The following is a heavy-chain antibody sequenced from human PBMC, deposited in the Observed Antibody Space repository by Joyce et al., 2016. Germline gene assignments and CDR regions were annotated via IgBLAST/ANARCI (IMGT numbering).Heavy chain of an antibody. V-gene: IGHV3-7*01. CDR1: GFTFSKYW. CDR2: IKEDGREK. Sequence: EVQLVESGGGLVQPGGSLRLSCAASGFTFSKYWMSWVRQAPGKGMEWVTNIKEDGREKDSVDSVTGRFTISSDNANNFLYLQMNSLRAEDKAMFYCARSSDWYAFDVWGQGTMVTVSS. D-gene: IGHD2-21*01. J-gene: IGHJ3*01. CDR3: ARSSDWYAFDV.